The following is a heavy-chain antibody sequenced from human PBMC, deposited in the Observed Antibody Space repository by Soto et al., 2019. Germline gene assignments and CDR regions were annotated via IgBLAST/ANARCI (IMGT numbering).Heavy chain of an antibody. D-gene: IGHD3-16*01. Sequence: GGSLRLSCAASGFTFSDHYMDWVRQAPGKGLEWVGRIRNKANSYSTEYAASVKGRFTISRDDSKNSLYLQMNSLKTEDTAVYYCARGGSHLSFDYWGQGTLVTVSS. CDR3: ARGGSHLSFDY. CDR2: IRNKANSYST. CDR1: GFTFSDHY. V-gene: IGHV3-72*01. J-gene: IGHJ4*02.